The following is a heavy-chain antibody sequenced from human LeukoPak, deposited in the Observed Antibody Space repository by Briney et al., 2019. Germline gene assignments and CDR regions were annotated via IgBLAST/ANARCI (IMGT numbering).Heavy chain of an antibody. D-gene: IGHD3-10*01. CDR3: ARGTLLLWFGELFY. Sequence: SETLSLTCAVYGGSFSGYYWSWIRQSPGKGLEWIGEINHSGSTNYNPSLKSRVTISVDTSKNQFSLKLSSVTAADTAVYYCARGTLLLWFGELFYWGQGTLVTVSS. CDR2: INHSGST. CDR1: GGSFSGYY. V-gene: IGHV4-34*01. J-gene: IGHJ4*02.